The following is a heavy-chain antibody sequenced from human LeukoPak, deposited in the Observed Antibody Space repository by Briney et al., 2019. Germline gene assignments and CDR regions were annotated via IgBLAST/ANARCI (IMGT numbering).Heavy chain of an antibody. Sequence: ASVKVSCKASGGTFSSYAISWVRQAPGQGLEWMGGIIPIFGTANYAQKFQGRDTITADESTSTAYMELSSLRSEDTAVYYCARDSRFLEKYYGMDVWGQGTTVTVSS. D-gene: IGHD3-3*01. CDR2: IIPIFGTA. V-gene: IGHV1-69*13. CDR1: GGTFSSYA. J-gene: IGHJ6*02. CDR3: ARDSRFLEKYYGMDV.